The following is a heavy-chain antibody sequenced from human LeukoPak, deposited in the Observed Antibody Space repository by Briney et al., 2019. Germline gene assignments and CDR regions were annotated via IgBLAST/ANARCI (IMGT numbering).Heavy chain of an antibody. V-gene: IGHV4-30-4*01. CDR2: IYYSGST. CDR3: ASGYSAASYGMDV. D-gene: IGHD5-12*01. Sequence: SETLSLTCTVSGGSISSGDYYWGWIRHPPGKGLEWIVYIYYSGSTYYHPSLKSRVTISVDTSKTEFSLKLSSVTAAGTAVYYCASGYSAASYGMDVWGQGTTVTVSS. J-gene: IGHJ6*02. CDR1: GGSISSGDYY.